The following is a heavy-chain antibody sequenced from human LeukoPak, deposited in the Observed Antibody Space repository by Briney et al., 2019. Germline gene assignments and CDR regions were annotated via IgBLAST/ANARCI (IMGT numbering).Heavy chain of an antibody. CDR2: IYYSGST. CDR3: ARGRYDSSGYYVDY. V-gene: IGHV4-59*11. Sequence: SETLSLTCTVSGGSISSHYWSWIRQPPGKGLEGIGYIYYSGSTNYNPSLKSRVTISVDTSKNQFSLKLSSVTAADTAVYYCARGRYDSSGYYVDYWGQGTLVTVSS. D-gene: IGHD3-22*01. CDR1: GGSISSHY. J-gene: IGHJ4*02.